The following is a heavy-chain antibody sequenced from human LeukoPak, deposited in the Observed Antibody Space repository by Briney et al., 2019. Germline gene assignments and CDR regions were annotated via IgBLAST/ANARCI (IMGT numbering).Heavy chain of an antibody. CDR3: ARQGRISMIVVLIEDAFDI. CDR1: GFTFSSYG. D-gene: IGHD3-22*01. CDR2: ISYDGSNR. Sequence: PGGSLRLSCAASGFTFSSYGMHWVRQAPGKGLEWVAVISYDGSNRYYADSVKGRFTISRDNSKYTLYLQMNSLRAEDTAVYYCARQGRISMIVVLIEDAFDIWGQGTMVTVSS. V-gene: IGHV3-30*03. J-gene: IGHJ3*02.